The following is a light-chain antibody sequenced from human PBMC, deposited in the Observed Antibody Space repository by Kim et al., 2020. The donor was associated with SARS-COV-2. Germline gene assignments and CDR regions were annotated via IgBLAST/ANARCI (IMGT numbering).Light chain of an antibody. CDR1: QSVDNSY. V-gene: IGKV3-20*01. CDR2: GTY. Sequence: EIVLTQSPGTLSLSPGERATLSCRASQSVDNSYLAWYQQQPGQAPRLLIYGTYKRPTGIPDRFSGSGSGTEFTLTITRLEPEDVAVYYCQHYGDSPPDTFGQGTKVDIK. CDR3: QHYGDSPPDT. J-gene: IGKJ2*01.